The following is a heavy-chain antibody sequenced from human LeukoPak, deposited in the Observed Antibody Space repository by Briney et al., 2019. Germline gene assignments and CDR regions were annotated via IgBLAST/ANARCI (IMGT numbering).Heavy chain of an antibody. V-gene: IGHV5-51*01. J-gene: IGHJ4*02. CDR1: GYRITNYW. Sequence: GESLKISCEGAGYRITNYWIGWVRQMPGKGLEWMGIIYPGNSDIRYSPSFQGQVTISADKSISTTYLQWSSLKASDTAMYYCARHEIGGTDYWGQGTLVTVSS. CDR3: ARHEIGGTDY. CDR2: IYPGNSDI. D-gene: IGHD3-16*01.